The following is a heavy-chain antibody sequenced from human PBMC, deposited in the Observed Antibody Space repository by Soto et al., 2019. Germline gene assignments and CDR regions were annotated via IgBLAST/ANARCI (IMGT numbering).Heavy chain of an antibody. J-gene: IGHJ6*02. CDR3: ARGGSMVRGVIKTYYYYGMDV. Sequence: QVQLVQSGAEVKKPGASVKVSCKASGYTFTGYYMHWVRQAPGQGLEWMGWINPNSGGTNYAQKFQGRVTMTRDTSISTAYMELSRLRSDDTAVYYCARGGSMVRGVIKTYYYYGMDVWGQGTTVTVSS. CDR2: INPNSGGT. D-gene: IGHD3-10*01. CDR1: GYTFTGYY. V-gene: IGHV1-2*02.